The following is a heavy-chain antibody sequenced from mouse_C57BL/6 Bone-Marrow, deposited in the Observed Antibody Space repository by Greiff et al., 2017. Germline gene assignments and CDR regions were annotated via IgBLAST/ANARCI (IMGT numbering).Heavy chain of an antibody. CDR1: GFTFSSYA. J-gene: IGHJ4*01. CDR2: ISSGGDYI. D-gene: IGHD2-1*01. Sequence: EVHLVESGEGLVKPGGSLKLSCAASGFTFSSYAMSWVRQTPEKRLEWVAYISSGGDYIYYADTVKGRFTISRDNARNTLYLQMSSLKSEDTAMYYCTRVLYGNYGAYAMDYWGQGTSVTVSS. CDR3: TRVLYGNYGAYAMDY. V-gene: IGHV5-9-1*02.